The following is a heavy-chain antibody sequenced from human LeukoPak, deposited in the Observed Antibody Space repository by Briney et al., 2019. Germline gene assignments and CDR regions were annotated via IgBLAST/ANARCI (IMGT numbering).Heavy chain of an antibody. Sequence: SETLSLTCAVYGRSFSGYYWSWIRQPPGKGLEWIWEINHSGSTNYNPSLKGRVTISVDTSKNQFSLKLSSVTAADTAVYYCARGPPLRITIFGVVKLKGGSNWFDPWGQGTLVTVSS. CDR1: GRSFSGYY. J-gene: IGHJ5*02. CDR3: ARGPPLRITIFGVVKLKGGSNWFDP. V-gene: IGHV4-34*01. D-gene: IGHD3-3*01. CDR2: INHSGST.